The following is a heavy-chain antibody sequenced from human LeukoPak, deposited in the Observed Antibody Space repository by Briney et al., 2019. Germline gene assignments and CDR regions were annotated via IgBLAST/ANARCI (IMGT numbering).Heavy chain of an antibody. D-gene: IGHD2-2*01. CDR1: GYTFTGYY. Sequence: ASVKVSCKASGYTFTGYYMHWVRQAPGQGLEWMGWINPNSGGTNYAQKFQGRVTMTRDTSISTAYMELSRLRSDDTAVYYCARDDADPSGQFKAFDPWGQGTLVTVSS. V-gene: IGHV1-2*02. CDR2: INPNSGGT. CDR3: ARDDADPSGQFKAFDP. J-gene: IGHJ5*02.